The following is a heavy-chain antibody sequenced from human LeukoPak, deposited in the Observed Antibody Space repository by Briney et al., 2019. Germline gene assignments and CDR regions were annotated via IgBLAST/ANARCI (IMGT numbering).Heavy chain of an antibody. Sequence: GSLRLSCAASGFIISDHYMDWIRQPPGKGLEWIGEINHSGSTNYNPSLKSRVTISVDTSKNQFSLKLSSVTAADTAVYYCARRGRARATDYWGQGTLVTVSS. CDR1: GFIISDHY. D-gene: IGHD1-26*01. V-gene: IGHV4-34*01. J-gene: IGHJ4*02. CDR3: ARRGRARATDY. CDR2: INHSGST.